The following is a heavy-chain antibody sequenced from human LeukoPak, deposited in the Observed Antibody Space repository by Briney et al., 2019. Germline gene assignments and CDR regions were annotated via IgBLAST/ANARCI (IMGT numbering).Heavy chain of an antibody. Sequence: AAVNVSLKCSGYTFISYPLSWVRQPPAQGLEWVGWINIETGYPTYDKGFTGRVVFPLATSRSTAYQTLNSQKARHSAEYSCARDAGKHTDRSGGGDDYWGQGTLVTVSS. D-gene: IGHD3-10*01. V-gene: IGHV7-4-1*02. CDR2: INIETGYP. CDR1: GYTFISYP. J-gene: IGHJ4*02. CDR3: ARDAGKHTDRSGGGDDY.